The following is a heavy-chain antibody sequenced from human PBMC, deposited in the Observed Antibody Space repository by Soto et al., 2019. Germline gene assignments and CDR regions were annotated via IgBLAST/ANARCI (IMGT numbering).Heavy chain of an antibody. CDR1: GVPISSYDW. CDR3: ARGTLIGSSTRNWFDP. Sequence: QVHLEESGPGLVRPSGTLSLTCNVSGVPISSYDWWTWVRQTPGKGMEWIGEIDHNGRTNYNPSLKSRVSLSVDKSKNQFSLNLQSLTAADTAVYYCARGTLIGSSTRNWFDPWGQGTQVTVSS. D-gene: IGHD3-10*01. V-gene: IGHV4-4*02. J-gene: IGHJ5*02. CDR2: IDHNGRT.